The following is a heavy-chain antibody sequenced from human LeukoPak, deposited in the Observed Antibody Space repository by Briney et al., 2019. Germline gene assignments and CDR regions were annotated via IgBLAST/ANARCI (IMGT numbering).Heavy chain of an antibody. CDR1: GGSISSSYHY. CDR2: VSYSGST. Sequence: SETLSLTCTVSGGSISSSYHYWIRNPPRQGQELKWLVYVSYSGSTYYNVSLKSRVTISVDTSQNHFSLKLSSVTAADTAVYYCARDYSDTFAYGPFDYWGQGTLVTVSS. D-gene: IGHD3-22*01. J-gene: IGHJ4*02. CDR3: ARDYSDTFAYGPFDY. V-gene: IGHV4-39*02.